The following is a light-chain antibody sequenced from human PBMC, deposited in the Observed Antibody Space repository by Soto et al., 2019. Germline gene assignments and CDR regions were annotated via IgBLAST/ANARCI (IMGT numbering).Light chain of an antibody. CDR2: DAS. Sequence: AIPLTQSPSSLSASIGDRVTITCRASQGISSALAWYQQKPGKAPKLLIYDASSLESGVPARFSGSGSGTDFTLTISSLQPEDFATYYCQQFNTYTRAFGGGTKVEIK. CDR3: QQFNTYTRA. V-gene: IGKV1-13*02. CDR1: QGISSA. J-gene: IGKJ4*01.